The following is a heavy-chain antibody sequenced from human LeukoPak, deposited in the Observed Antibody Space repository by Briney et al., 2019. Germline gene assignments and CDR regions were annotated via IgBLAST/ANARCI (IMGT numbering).Heavy chain of an antibody. CDR2: IKSDGSDT. CDR1: GFTFSSYA. J-gene: IGHJ4*02. D-gene: IGHD3-10*01. Sequence: PGGSLRLSCAASGFTFSSYAMHWVRQAPGKGLVWVSRIKSDGSDTTYADSVKGRFTISRDNAKNMLYLQMNSLRAEDTAVYYCVNYGWGRPAWGQGTLVTVSS. CDR3: VNYGWGRPA. V-gene: IGHV3-74*03.